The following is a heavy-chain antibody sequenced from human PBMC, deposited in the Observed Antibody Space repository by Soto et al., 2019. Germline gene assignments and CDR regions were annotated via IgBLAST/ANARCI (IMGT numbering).Heavy chain of an antibody. J-gene: IGHJ4*02. CDR2: ISSSSSYI. D-gene: IGHD3-22*01. V-gene: IGHV3-21*01. Sequence: PGGSLRLSCAASGFTFSSYSMNWVRQAPGKGLEWVSSISSSSSYIYYADSVKGRFTISRDNAKNSLYLQMNSLRAEDTAVYYCARPQYYYDSSGYYYEVFDYWGQGTLVTVSS. CDR3: ARPQYYYDSSGYYYEVFDY. CDR1: GFTFSSYS.